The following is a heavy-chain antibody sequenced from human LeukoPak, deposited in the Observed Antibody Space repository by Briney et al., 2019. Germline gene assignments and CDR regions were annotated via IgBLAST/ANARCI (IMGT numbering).Heavy chain of an antibody. D-gene: IGHD3/OR15-3a*01. CDR1: GFTFDDYA. CDR3: AKEQDSRALDY. J-gene: IGHJ4*02. Sequence: PGGSLRLSCAASGFTFDDYAMHWVRQAPGKGLEWVSGISWNSGSIGYADSVKGRFTISRDNAKNSLYLQMNSLRAEDMALYYCAKEQDSRALDYWGQGTLVTVSS. V-gene: IGHV3-9*03. CDR2: ISWNSGSI.